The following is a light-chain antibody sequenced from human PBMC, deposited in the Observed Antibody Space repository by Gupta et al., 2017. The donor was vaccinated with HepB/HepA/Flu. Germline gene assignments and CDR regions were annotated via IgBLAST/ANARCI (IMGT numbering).Light chain of an antibody. J-gene: IGKJ1*01. Sequence: IQMTQSPSSLSASVGDRVTITCRASQDIRDDLGWYQQKPGTAPKLLIYAASSLQSGVPARFSGSGSGTDFTLTISSLQPEDFATYYCLQDYNYPRTFGQGTKVEIK. CDR2: AAS. V-gene: IGKV1-6*01. CDR3: LQDYNYPRT. CDR1: QDIRDD.